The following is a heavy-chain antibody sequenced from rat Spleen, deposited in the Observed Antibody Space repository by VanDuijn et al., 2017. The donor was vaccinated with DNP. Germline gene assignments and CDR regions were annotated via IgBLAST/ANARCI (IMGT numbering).Heavy chain of an antibody. Sequence: EVQLVGSGGGLVQSGRSLKLSCAASGFTFSDYAMAWVRQAPKKGLEWVATISYDGSSTYYRDSVKGRFTIFRDNAKSTLYLQRDSLRSEDTATYYCARPNYYAGSYPHYWGQGVMVTVSS. CDR2: ISYDGSST. CDR1: GFTFSDYA. J-gene: IGHJ2*01. CDR3: ARPNYYAGSYPHY. D-gene: IGHD1-12*02. V-gene: IGHV5-7*01.